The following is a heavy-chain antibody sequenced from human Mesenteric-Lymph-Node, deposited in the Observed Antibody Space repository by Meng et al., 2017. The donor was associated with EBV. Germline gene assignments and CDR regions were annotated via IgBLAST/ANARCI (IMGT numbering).Heavy chain of an antibody. CDR1: GASIGSDPCY. CDR2: IYYSGRT. J-gene: IGHJ4*02. CDR3: TRDGGALAAYS. V-gene: IGHV4-30-4*01. D-gene: IGHD6-19*01. Sequence: VQLHESGPGRVTLSQTLSLTCAVSGASIGSDPCYWSWIRQTPGKGLEWIGYIYYSGRTYYNPSLKSRASISLDTSQNQFSLRLTSVTAADTAVYYCTRDGGALAAYSWGQGTLVTVSS.